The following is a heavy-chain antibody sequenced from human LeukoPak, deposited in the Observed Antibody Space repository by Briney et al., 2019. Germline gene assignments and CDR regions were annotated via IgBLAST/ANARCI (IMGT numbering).Heavy chain of an antibody. Sequence: GESLRLSCAASGFTFSSYSMNWARQAPGKGLEWVSYISSSSSTIYYADSVKGRFTISRDNAKNSLYLEMNSLRAEDTALYFCTKDVLAGGADIWGQGTMVTVSS. CDR1: GFTFSSYS. CDR2: ISSSSSTI. D-gene: IGHD1-26*01. J-gene: IGHJ3*02. CDR3: TKDVLAGGADI. V-gene: IGHV3-48*04.